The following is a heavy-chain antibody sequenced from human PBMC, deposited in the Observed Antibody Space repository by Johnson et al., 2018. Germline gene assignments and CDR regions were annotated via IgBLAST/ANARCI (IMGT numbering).Heavy chain of an antibody. V-gene: IGHV3-23*04. D-gene: IGHD3-10*01. CDR3: AKVPVPYYYGSGTYPYYYMDV. J-gene: IGHJ6*03. Sequence: VQLVESGGGLVQPGGSLRLSCAASGFTFSSYAMSWARQAPGRGLEWVSAISGSGGNTYYADYVKGRFPLSRDNSKKTLYPHMNSLKAWDTARYYWAKVPVPYYYGSGTYPYYYMDVWGKGTTVTVSS. CDR2: ISGSGGNT. CDR1: GFTFSSYA.